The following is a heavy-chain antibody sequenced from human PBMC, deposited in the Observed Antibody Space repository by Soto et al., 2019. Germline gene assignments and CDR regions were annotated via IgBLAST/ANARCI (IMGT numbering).Heavy chain of an antibody. Sequence: ASVNVSCKASGGTFSSYAISWVRQAPGQGLEWMGGIIPIFGTANYAQKFQGRVTITADESTSTAYMELSSLRSEDTAVYYCARRRVQTGITGTTRWFDPWGQGTLVTVSS. V-gene: IGHV1-69*13. CDR1: GGTFSSYA. CDR3: ARRRVQTGITGTTRWFDP. D-gene: IGHD1-7*01. CDR2: IIPIFGTA. J-gene: IGHJ5*02.